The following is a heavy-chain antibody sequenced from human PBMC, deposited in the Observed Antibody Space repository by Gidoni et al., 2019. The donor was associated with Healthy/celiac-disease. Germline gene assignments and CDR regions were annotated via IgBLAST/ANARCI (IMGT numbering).Heavy chain of an antibody. D-gene: IGHD3-22*01. CDR1: GFTFSSYA. J-gene: IGHJ4*02. CDR3: AKVVKEVDYYDSSGPDRTDY. V-gene: IGHV3-23*01. CDR2: ISGSGGST. Sequence: EVQLLESGGGLVQPGGSLRLSCAASGFTFSSYAMSWVRQAPGKGLEWVSAISGSGGSTYYADSVKGRFTISRDNSKNTLYLQMNSLRAEDTAVYYCAKVVKEVDYYDSSGPDRTDYWGQGTLVTVSS.